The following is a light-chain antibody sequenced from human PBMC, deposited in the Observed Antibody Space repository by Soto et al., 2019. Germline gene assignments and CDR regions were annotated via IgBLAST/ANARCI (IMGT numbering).Light chain of an antibody. CDR1: QGISSR. Sequence: DIQMTQSPSSVSASVGDRVTITCRASQGISSRLAWYQQKPGKAPNLLIYAASSLQSGVPSRFSGSGSETDFTLTIGSLQPEDFATYYCEQSNSFPLTFGGGTKVEIK. V-gene: IGKV1-12*01. CDR3: EQSNSFPLT. CDR2: AAS. J-gene: IGKJ4*01.